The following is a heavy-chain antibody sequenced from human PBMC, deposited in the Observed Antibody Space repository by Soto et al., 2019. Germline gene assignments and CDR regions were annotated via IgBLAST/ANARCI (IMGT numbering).Heavy chain of an antibody. J-gene: IGHJ4*02. CDR3: AKAGGSSSGGTFDY. V-gene: IGHV3-30*18. D-gene: IGHD6-6*01. CDR2: ISYDGSNK. Sequence: ESGGGVVQPGRSLRLSCAASGFTFSSYGMHWVRQAPGKGLEWVAVISYDGSNKYYADSVKGRFTISRDNSKNTLYLQMNSLRAEDTAVYYCAKAGGSSSGGTFDYWGQGTLVTVSS. CDR1: GFTFSSYG.